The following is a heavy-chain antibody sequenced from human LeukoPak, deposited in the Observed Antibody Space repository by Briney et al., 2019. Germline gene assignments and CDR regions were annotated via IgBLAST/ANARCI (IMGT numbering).Heavy chain of an antibody. CDR3: AKATESNTYYYYYMDV. Sequence: GGSLRLSCAASGFTVSSNYMSWVRQAPGKGLEWVSVIYSGGSTYYADSVKGRFTISRDNSKNTLYLQMNSLRAEDTAVYYCAKATESNTYYYYYMDVWGKGTTVTVSS. V-gene: IGHV3-66*01. CDR2: IYSGGST. J-gene: IGHJ6*03. CDR1: GFTVSSNY.